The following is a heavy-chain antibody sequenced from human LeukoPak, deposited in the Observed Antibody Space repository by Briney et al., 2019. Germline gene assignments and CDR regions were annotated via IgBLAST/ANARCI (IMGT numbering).Heavy chain of an antibody. J-gene: IGHJ4*02. CDR3: TRHYYDSSGYYRAFDY. V-gene: IGHV3-49*04. Sequence: GGSLRLSCAASGFTFSNAWMSWVRQAPGKGLEWVGFIRSKAYGGTTEYAASVKGRFTISRDDSKSIAYLQMNSLKTEDTAVYYCTRHYYDSSGYYRAFDYWGQGTLVTVSS. CDR1: GFTFSNAW. D-gene: IGHD3-22*01. CDR2: IRSKAYGGTT.